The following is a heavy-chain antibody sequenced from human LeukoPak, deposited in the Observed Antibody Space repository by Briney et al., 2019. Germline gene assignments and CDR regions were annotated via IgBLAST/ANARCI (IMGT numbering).Heavy chain of an antibody. D-gene: IGHD6-19*01. CDR2: IYWDDDK. CDR1: GFSLSTSGVG. V-gene: IGHV2-5*02. J-gene: IGHJ5*02. CDR3: AHRVGGWYFRAANWFDP. Sequence: SGPTLVNPTQTLTLTCTFSGFSLSTSGVGVGWIRQPPGKALEWLALIYWDDDKRYSPSLKSRLTITKDTSKNQVVLTMTNMDPVDTATYYCAHRVGGWYFRAANWFDPWGQGTLVTVSS.